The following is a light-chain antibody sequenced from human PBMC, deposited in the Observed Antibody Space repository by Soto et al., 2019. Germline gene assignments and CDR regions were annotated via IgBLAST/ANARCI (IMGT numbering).Light chain of an antibody. CDR2: EVS. V-gene: IGKV2D-29*01. CDR3: MQSRQLPHT. J-gene: IGKJ2*01. CDR1: QSLLHSDGKTY. Sequence: DIVMTQTLLPLSVTPGQPASISCKSSQSLLHSDGKTYLYWYVQKPGQPPQLLIHEVSNRFSGVPDRFSGSVAGTEFTLKISRVEAEDGGVYFCMQSRQLPHTFGQGTNVDIK.